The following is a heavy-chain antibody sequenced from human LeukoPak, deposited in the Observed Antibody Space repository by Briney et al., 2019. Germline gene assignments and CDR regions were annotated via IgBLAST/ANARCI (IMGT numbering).Heavy chain of an antibody. D-gene: IGHD3-10*01. V-gene: IGHV5-51*01. CDR1: GYIFTHNW. J-gene: IGHJ4*02. CDR2: IYPGDSDT. CDR3: ARQTRDGSGSRGYSFDF. Sequence: RESLKISCNGSGYIFTHNWIGSLRPMPGKGLEWMGAIYPGDSDTRYGPSFEGQVTISVDKSISTAYLQWSSLKASDTAMYYCARQTRDGSGSRGYSFDFWGQGTLVTVSS.